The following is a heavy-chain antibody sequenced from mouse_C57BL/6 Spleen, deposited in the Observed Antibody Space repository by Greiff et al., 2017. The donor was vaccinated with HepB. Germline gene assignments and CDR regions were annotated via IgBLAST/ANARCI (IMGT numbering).Heavy chain of an antibody. CDR2: IYPGSGST. D-gene: IGHD1-1*01. J-gene: IGHJ4*01. CDR1: GYTFTSYW. CDR3: ARYGNYYAMDY. V-gene: IGHV1-55*01. Sequence: QVQLQQPGAELVKPGASVKMSCKASGYTFTSYWITWVKQRPGQGLEWIGDIYPGSGSTNYNEKFKSKARLTVDTSSSTAYMQLSSLTSEDSAVYYCARYGNYYAMDYWGQGTSVTVSS.